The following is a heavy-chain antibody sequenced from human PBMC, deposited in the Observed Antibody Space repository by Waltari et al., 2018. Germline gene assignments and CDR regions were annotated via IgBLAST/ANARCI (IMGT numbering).Heavy chain of an antibody. Sequence: QLQLQESGPGLVKPSETLSLTCTVSGGSMTGYYWGWIRQSPGKGLECIGSVFYTGTTDYTPSLKSRLTISIDTSKNQFSLRLASVTAADTAVYYCARHNSGYYTPHDYWGQGTQVTVSS. J-gene: IGHJ4*02. CDR1: GGSMTGYY. CDR2: VFYTGTT. D-gene: IGHD3-22*01. CDR3: ARHNSGYYTPHDY. V-gene: IGHV4-39*01.